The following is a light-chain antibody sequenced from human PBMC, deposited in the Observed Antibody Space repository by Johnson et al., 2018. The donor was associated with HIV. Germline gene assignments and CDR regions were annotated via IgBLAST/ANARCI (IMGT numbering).Light chain of an antibody. CDR1: NSNIGNNY. J-gene: IGLJ1*01. CDR3: GTWDTSLSVYV. V-gene: IGLV1-51*02. Sequence: QSVLTQPPSVSAAPGQKVTISCSGSNSNIGNNYISWYQHLPGTAPKLLIYENNKRPSGIPDRFSGSKSDTSATLGITGLQTGDEAEYYCGTWDTSLSVYVFGTGTKVTVL. CDR2: ENN.